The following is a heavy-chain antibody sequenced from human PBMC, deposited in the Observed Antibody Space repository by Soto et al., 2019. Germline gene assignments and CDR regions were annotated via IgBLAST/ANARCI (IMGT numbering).Heavy chain of an antibody. V-gene: IGHV4-39*02. CDR1: GGSISYNSYY. CDR3: ARLIVVAPVANA. D-gene: IGHD2-2*01. CDR2: IFYTGTT. J-gene: IGHJ5*02. Sequence: QLKLQESGPGLVKPSETLSLTCSVSGGSISYNSYYWGWIRQPPGKGLEWVGGIFYTGTTSNRPSLKDRVTISVETSKNSFSLNLTSVTAADTAVYFCARLIVVAPVANAWGQGTLVTVSS.